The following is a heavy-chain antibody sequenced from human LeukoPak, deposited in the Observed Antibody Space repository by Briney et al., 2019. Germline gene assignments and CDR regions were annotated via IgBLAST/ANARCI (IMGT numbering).Heavy chain of an antibody. V-gene: IGHV4-34*01. CDR2: INHSGST. J-gene: IGHJ4*02. Sequence: LETLSLTCAVYGGSFSGYYWSWIRQPPGKGLEWIGEINHSGSTNYNPSLKSRVTISVDTSKNQFSLKLSSVTAADTAVYYCARGGYSYGNDYWGQGTLVTVSS. CDR3: ARGGYSYGNDY. D-gene: IGHD5-18*01. CDR1: GGSFSGYY.